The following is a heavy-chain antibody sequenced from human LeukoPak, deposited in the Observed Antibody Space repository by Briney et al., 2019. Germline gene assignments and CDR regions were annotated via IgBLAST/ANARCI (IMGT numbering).Heavy chain of an antibody. CDR3: ARDSPISYDSSGYPDYYYGMDV. D-gene: IGHD3-22*01. CDR2: IKQDGSEK. V-gene: IGHV3-7*01. J-gene: IGHJ6*02. Sequence: PGGSLRLSCAASGFTFSSYWMSWVRQAPGKGLEWVANIKQDGSEKYYVDSVKGRFTISRDNAKNSLYLQMNSLRAEDTAVYYCARDSPISYDSSGYPDYYYGMDVWGQGTTVTVSS. CDR1: GFTFSSYW.